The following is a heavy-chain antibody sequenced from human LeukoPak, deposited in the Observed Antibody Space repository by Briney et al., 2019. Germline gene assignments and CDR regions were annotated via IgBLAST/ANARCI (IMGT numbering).Heavy chain of an antibody. CDR2: IYPGDSDT. J-gene: IGHJ6*03. CDR1: GYSFTSYW. D-gene: IGHD2-2*01. CDR3: ARQIGVCSGTSCPESHYYYMDV. Sequence: GESLKISCKGSGYSFTSYWIGWVRQMPGKGLEWMGIIYPGDSDTRYSPSFQGQVTISADKSISTAYLQWSSLKASDTAMYYCARQIGVCSGTSCPESHYYYMDVWGKGTTVTVSS. V-gene: IGHV5-51*01.